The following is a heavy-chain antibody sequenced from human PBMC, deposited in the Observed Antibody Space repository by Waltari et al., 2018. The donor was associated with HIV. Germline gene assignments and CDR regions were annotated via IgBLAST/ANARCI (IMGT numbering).Heavy chain of an antibody. CDR1: GFSFNKFA. CDR3: AKTVPTVTSIFEGFDV. J-gene: IGHJ3*01. CDR2: IRGSGGNK. Sequence: QLLESGGGLVKPGGSLRLSCVASGFSFNKFAMNWVRQAPGEGLEWLSSIRGSGGNKYYADSVKGRSSISRENSQNTVYLQINSLRVDDTATYYCAKTVPTVTSIFEGFDVWGQGAMVIVSS. D-gene: IGHD4-17*01. V-gene: IGHV3-23*01.